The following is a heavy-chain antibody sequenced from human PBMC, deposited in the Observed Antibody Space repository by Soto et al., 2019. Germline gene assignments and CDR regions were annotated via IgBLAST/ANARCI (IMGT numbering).Heavy chain of an antibody. J-gene: IGHJ4*02. CDR3: ARAFDDSSGYYGGLGY. Sequence: KTSETLSLTCTVSGASISSGDYYWSGIRQPPGKGLEWVGYIYYTGSTYYNPSLKSRLTMSVDASKNQLSLKLSSVTAADTAVYYCARAFDDSSGYYGGLGYWGQGTLVTVSS. CDR1: GASISSGDYY. V-gene: IGHV4-30-4*01. CDR2: IYYTGST. D-gene: IGHD3-22*01.